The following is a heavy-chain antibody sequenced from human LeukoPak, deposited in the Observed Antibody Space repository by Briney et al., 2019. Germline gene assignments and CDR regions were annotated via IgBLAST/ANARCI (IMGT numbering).Heavy chain of an antibody. V-gene: IGHV1-24*01. CDR3: ARGRDSGGWYSSTRLGYYFDY. Sequence: ASVKVSCKVSGYTLTELSMHWVRQAPGKGLEWMGGFDPEDGETIYAQKFQGRVTMTEDASTDTAYMELSRLRSDDTAVYYCARGRDSGGWYSSTRLGYYFDYWGQGTLVTVSS. CDR1: GYTLTELS. D-gene: IGHD6-19*01. CDR2: FDPEDGET. J-gene: IGHJ4*02.